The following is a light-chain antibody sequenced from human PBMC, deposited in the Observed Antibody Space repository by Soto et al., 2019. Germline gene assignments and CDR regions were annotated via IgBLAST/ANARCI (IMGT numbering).Light chain of an antibody. V-gene: IGKV1-5*01. Sequence: DSPMTQSPSSLSASVEDRVIITCRASQSISNHLNWYQQKPGQAPKVVIFDGSRLETGVPSRFSGSGSGTTFTLTISSLQPDDFATYYCQQYNSYSPTFGPGTKVDI. CDR3: QQYNSYSPT. CDR2: DGS. CDR1: QSISNH. J-gene: IGKJ1*01.